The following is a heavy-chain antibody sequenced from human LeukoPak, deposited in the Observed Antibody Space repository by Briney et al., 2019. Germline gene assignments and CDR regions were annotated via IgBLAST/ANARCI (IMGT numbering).Heavy chain of an antibody. CDR1: GFTFSGSGYW. Sequence: GGSLRLSCAVSGFTFSGSGYWMHWVRQAPGKGLVWISLIKSDGSAMYADSVKGRFTISRDNAKNTLYLQMNSLRADDTAVYYCARDSMKEVPLDYWGQGTLVTVSS. CDR2: IKSDGSA. D-gene: IGHD2-2*01. CDR3: ARDSMKEVPLDY. V-gene: IGHV3-74*03. J-gene: IGHJ4*02.